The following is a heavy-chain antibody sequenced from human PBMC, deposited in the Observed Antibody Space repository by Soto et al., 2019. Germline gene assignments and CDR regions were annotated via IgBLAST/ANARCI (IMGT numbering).Heavy chain of an antibody. Sequence: QVQLVESGGGVVQPGRSLRLSCAASGFTFSSYAMHWVRQAPGKGLEWVAVISYDGSNKYYADSVKGRFTISRDNSKNTLYLQMNSLRAEDTAVYYCYTNIVVVTATDIDYWGQGTLVTVSS. D-gene: IGHD2-21*02. CDR1: GFTFSSYA. CDR3: YTNIVVVTATDIDY. V-gene: IGHV3-30-3*01. J-gene: IGHJ4*02. CDR2: ISYDGSNK.